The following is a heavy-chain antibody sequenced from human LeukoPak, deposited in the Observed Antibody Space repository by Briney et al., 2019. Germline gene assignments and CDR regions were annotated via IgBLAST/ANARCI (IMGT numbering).Heavy chain of an antibody. D-gene: IGHD3-10*01. CDR2: ISSSGNII. Sequence: GGSLRFSCAASGFTFSRNIMNWVRQAPGKGLEWVSSISSSGNIIYYADSVRGRFTISRDNAKNSLYLQMNSLRAEDTAVFYCARADYYDSGSFYPLNFWGQGTLVTVSS. V-gene: IGHV3-21*01. CDR1: GFTFSRNI. J-gene: IGHJ4*02. CDR3: ARADYYDSGSFYPLNF.